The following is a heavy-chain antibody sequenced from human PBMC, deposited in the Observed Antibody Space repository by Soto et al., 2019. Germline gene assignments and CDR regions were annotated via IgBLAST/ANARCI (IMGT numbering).Heavy chain of an antibody. Sequence: ASVKVSCKASGYTFTSYGISWVRQAPGQGLERMGWISAYNNNTNYAQKLQGRVTMTTDTSTSTAYMELRSLRSDDTAVYYCARGEWTYYYGSGSYYIPIYYMDVCGKWTTVTVSS. CDR2: ISAYNNNT. CDR1: GYTFTSYG. V-gene: IGHV1-18*01. CDR3: ARGEWTYYYGSGSYYIPIYYMDV. D-gene: IGHD3-10*01. J-gene: IGHJ6*03.